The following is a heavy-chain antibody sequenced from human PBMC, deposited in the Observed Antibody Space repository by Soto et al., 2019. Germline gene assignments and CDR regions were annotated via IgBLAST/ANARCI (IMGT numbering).Heavy chain of an antibody. J-gene: IGHJ4*01. D-gene: IGHD2-2*02. CDR1: GYTFTGYY. CDR2: INPNSGGT. V-gene: IGHV1-2*02. Sequence: QVQLVQSGAEVKKPGASVKVSCKASGYTFTGYYMHWVRQAPGQGLEWMGWINPNSGGTNYAQKFEGSVTMTRDTSISTACMELRRLTSDDTAVYFCARMYCSSTSCYKVAARLFDYWGQGPLVTVSS. CDR3: ARMYCSSTSCYKVAARLFDY.